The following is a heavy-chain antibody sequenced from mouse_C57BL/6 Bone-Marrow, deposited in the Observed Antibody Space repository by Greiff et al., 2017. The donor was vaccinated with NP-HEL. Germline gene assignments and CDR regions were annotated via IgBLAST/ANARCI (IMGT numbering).Heavy chain of an antibody. CDR3: TRGIYYGNFYAMDY. CDR1: GYTFTDYE. Sequence: QVQLQQSGAELVRPGASVTLSCKASGYTFTDYEMHWVKQTPVHGLEWIGAIDPETGGTAYNQKFKGKAILTADKSSSTAYMELRSLTSEDSAVYYCTRGIYYGNFYAMDYWGQGTSVTVSS. CDR2: IDPETGGT. D-gene: IGHD2-1*01. V-gene: IGHV1-15*01. J-gene: IGHJ4*01.